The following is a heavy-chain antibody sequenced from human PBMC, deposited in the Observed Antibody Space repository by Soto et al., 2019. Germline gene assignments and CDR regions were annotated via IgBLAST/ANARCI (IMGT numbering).Heavy chain of an antibody. CDR2: INHSGRT. CDR3: ERGQGTTEVNDGPGY. Sequence: PSETLSLTCAVYGGSFRDYYWSWIRQTPDKGLEWIGEINHSGRTNYNPSLKSRVTVSVDTSKNQFSLKVTSVTAADTAIYHCERGQGTTEVNDGPGYWGQGTMVTVSS. V-gene: IGHV4-34*01. J-gene: IGHJ4*02. CDR1: GGSFRDYY. D-gene: IGHD1-1*01.